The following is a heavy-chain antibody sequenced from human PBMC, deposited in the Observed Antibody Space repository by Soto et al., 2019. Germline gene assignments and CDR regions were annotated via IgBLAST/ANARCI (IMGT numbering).Heavy chain of an antibody. CDR3: ARAIGAAAAGTPYYYYYMDV. CDR1: GGTFSSYT. V-gene: IGHV1-69*02. J-gene: IGHJ6*03. CDR2: IIPILGIA. Sequence: SVKVSCKASGGTFSSYTISWVRQAPGQGLEWMGRIIPILGIANYAQKYQGRVTITADKSTSTAYMELSSLRSEDTAVYYCARAIGAAAAGTPYYYYYMDVWGKGTTVTVSS. D-gene: IGHD6-13*01.